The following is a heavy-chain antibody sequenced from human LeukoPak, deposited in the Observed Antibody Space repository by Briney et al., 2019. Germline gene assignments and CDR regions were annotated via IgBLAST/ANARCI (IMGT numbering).Heavy chain of an antibody. CDR3: ARGRGAADNWFDP. CDR1: GYTFTSYD. J-gene: IGHJ5*02. V-gene: IGHV1-8*01. CDR2: MNPNSGNA. D-gene: IGHD6-13*01. Sequence: VSVKVSCKASGYTFTSYDINWVRQATGQGLEWMGWMNPNSGNAGYAQKFQGRVTMTRNTSISTAYMELSSLRSEDTAVYYCARGRGAADNWFDPWGQGTLVTVSS.